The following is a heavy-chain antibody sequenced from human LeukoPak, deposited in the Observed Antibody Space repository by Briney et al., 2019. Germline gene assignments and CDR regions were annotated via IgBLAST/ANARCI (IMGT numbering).Heavy chain of an antibody. CDR1: GFTLSGYG. Sequence: GGSLRLSCAASGFTLSGYGMNWVRQAPGEGLEWVSYISSSTRIIYYADSVKGRLTISRDNAKNSLYLQMNSLRAEDTAVYYCARDNLPAHWGQGTLVTVSS. CDR3: ARDNLPAH. V-gene: IGHV3-48*01. J-gene: IGHJ4*02. CDR2: ISSSTRII.